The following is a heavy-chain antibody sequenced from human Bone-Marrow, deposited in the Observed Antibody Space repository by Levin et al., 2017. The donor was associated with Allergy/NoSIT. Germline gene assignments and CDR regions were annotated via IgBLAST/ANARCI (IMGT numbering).Heavy chain of an antibody. CDR1: GFTFSSYS. Sequence: GGSLRLSCAASGFTFSSYSMNWVRQAPGKGLEWVSYISSSSSTIYYADSVKGRFTISRDNAENSLYLQMNSLRAEDTAVYYCARARITMVRGVTRGWFDPWGQGTLVTVSS. CDR3: ARARITMVRGVTRGWFDP. J-gene: IGHJ5*02. V-gene: IGHV3-48*01. D-gene: IGHD3-10*01. CDR2: ISSSSSTI.